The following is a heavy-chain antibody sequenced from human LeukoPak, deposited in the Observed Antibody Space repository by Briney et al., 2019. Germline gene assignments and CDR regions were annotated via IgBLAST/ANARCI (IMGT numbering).Heavy chain of an antibody. Sequence: SVKVSCKASGGTFSSYAISWVRQAPGQGLEWMGRIIPILGIANYAQKFQGRVTITADESTSTAYMELSSLRSEDTAVYYCARTHLGIIDYWGQGTLVTVSS. CDR2: IIPILGIA. CDR1: GGTFSSYA. J-gene: IGHJ4*02. D-gene: IGHD1-26*01. V-gene: IGHV1-69*04. CDR3: ARTHLGIIDY.